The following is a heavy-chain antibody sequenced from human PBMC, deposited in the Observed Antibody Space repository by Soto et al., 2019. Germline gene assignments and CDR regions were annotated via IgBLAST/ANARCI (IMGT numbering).Heavy chain of an antibody. CDR2: IKSKTDGGTT. CDR1: GFTFSNAW. D-gene: IGHD6-19*01. V-gene: IGHV3-15*01. Sequence: GGSLRLSCAASGFTFSNAWMSWVRQAPGKGLEWVGRIKSKTDGGTTDYAAPVKGRFTISRDDSKNTLYLQMNSLKTEDTAVYYCTTDVTGIAVAGTDYWGQGTLVTVSS. J-gene: IGHJ4*02. CDR3: TTDVTGIAVAGTDY.